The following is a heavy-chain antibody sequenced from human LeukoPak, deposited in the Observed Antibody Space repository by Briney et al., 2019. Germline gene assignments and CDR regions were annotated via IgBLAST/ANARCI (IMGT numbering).Heavy chain of an antibody. CDR2: LNPSGGST. V-gene: IGHV1-46*01. CDR3: ASVYNYGMDV. J-gene: IGHJ6*02. CDR1: GYTVTSYY. Sequence: ASVKVSCKASGYTVTSYYMHWVRQAPGQGLEWMGILNPSGGSTSHAQKFQGRATLTRATSTSTVYMELSSLRSEDTAVYYCASVYNYGMDVWGQGTTVIVSS.